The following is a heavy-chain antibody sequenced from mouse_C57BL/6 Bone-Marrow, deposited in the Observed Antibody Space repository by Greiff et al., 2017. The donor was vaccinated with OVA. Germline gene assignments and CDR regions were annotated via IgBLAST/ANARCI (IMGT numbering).Heavy chain of an antibody. J-gene: IGHJ3*01. V-gene: IGHV5-6*02. D-gene: IGHD2-2*01. CDR1: GFTFSSYG. CDR3: ARRGYPWFAY. CDR2: ISSGGSYT. Sequence: EVKVVESGGDLVKPGGSLKLSCAASGFTFSSYGMSWVRQTPDKRLEWVATISSGGSYTYYPDSVKGRFTISRDNAKNTLYLQMSSLKSEDTAMYYCARRGYPWFAYWGQGTLVTVSA.